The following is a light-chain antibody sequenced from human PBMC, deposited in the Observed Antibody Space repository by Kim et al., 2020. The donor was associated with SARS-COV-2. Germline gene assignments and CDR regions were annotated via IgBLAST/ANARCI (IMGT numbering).Light chain of an antibody. CDR2: GAS. Sequence: DILMTQSPSSVSASVGDRVTITCRASQNISTWLSWYQQKAREAPKLLIFGASRLQGGVPSRFSGTGSERYFTFTIRGLQPEDVPTYYCQQAAKGFTFGPRTKVDIK. CDR1: QNISTW. V-gene: IGKV1-12*01. CDR3: QQAAKGFT. J-gene: IGKJ3*01.